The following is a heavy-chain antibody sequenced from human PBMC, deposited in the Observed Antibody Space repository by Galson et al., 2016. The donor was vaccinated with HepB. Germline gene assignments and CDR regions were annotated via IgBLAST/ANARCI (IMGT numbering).Heavy chain of an antibody. CDR1: GFTVSSYA. Sequence: SLRLSCAASGFTVSSYAMSWVRQAPGTGLEWVSAMSGRGGSTYYADSVKGRFTISRDNSKNTLYLQMNSLRAEDTAVYYCAKGDYSNYPVSFDDWGQGTLVTVSS. V-gene: IGHV3-23*01. J-gene: IGHJ4*02. CDR3: AKGDYSNYPVSFDD. D-gene: IGHD4-11*01. CDR2: MSGRGGST.